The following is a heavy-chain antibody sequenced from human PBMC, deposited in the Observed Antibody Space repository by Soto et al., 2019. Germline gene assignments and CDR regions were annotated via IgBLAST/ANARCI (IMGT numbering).Heavy chain of an antibody. Sequence: SVKVSCKASGGTFSSFGISWVRQAPGQGLEWMGGIIPVFGRPNYAQRFRGRLTITADESTNTCYMELIDLESEDTAVYYCAREGSGYNFWGQGTQVTVS. CDR1: GGTFSSFG. CDR3: AREGSGYNF. D-gene: IGHD5-12*01. J-gene: IGHJ1*01. V-gene: IGHV1-69*13. CDR2: IIPVFGRP.